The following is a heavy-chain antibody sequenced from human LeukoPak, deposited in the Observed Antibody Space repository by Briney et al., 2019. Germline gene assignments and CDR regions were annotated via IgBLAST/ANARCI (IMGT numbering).Heavy chain of an antibody. D-gene: IGHD3-3*01. J-gene: IGHJ6*03. CDR2: INHSGST. CDR1: GGSFSGYY. V-gene: IGHV4-34*01. CDR3: ARVLTLRFLEWLSTNGLWYYYMDV. Sequence: SETLSLTCAVYGGSFSGYYWSWIRQPPGKGLEWIGEINHSGSTNYNPALESRVTISVDTSKNQFSLKLSSVTAADTAVYHCARVLTLRFLEWLSTNGLWYYYMDVWGKGTTVTVSS.